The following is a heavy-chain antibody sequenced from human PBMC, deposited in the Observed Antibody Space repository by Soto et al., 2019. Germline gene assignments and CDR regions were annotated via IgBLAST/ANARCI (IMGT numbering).Heavy chain of an antibody. CDR3: ARGMRRWELLGH. CDR1: GFTFTNHA. CDR2: ICYDGTIK. J-gene: IGHJ4*02. Sequence: QVQLVESGGGVVQPGKSLRLSCAASGFTFTNHAMHWVRQAPGKGLEWVAAICYDGTIKYYADSVKGRLTISRDNFKNPLYLQMNSLRAEDTAIYYCARGMRRWELLGHWGQGTPVTVSS. D-gene: IGHD1-26*01. V-gene: IGHV3-33*01.